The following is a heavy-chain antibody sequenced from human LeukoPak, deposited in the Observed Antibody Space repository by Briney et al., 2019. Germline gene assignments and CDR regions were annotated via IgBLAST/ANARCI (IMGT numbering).Heavy chain of an antibody. D-gene: IGHD3-10*01. J-gene: IGHJ4*02. CDR2: IEGDGSTT. CDR1: GFTLSSYW. CDR3: TRGYGSGSSLPFDY. V-gene: IGHV3-74*01. Sequence: PGESLRLSCVASGFTLSSYWMHWVRQAPGKGLVWVSRIEGDGSTTSYADSVKGRFTISRDNAKNTLSLQLNNLRAEDTAVYYCTRGYGSGSSLPFDYWGQGTLVTVSS.